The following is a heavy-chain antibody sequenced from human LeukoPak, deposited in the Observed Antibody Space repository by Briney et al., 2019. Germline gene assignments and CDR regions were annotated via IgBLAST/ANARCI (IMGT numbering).Heavy chain of an antibody. CDR2: MNPNSGNT. V-gene: IGHV1-8*01. CDR3: ARNPTKPDSAFDF. CDR1: GYTFTSYD. J-gene: IGHJ3*01. Sequence: GASVKVSCKASGYTFTSYDINWVRQATGQGLEWMGWMNPNSGNTGYAQKFQGRVTMTRNTSISTAYMELSSLRSEDTAVFYCARNPTKPDSAFDFWGQGTMVTVSS.